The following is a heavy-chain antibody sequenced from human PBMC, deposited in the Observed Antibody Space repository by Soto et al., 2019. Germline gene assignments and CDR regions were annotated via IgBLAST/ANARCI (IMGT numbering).Heavy chain of an antibody. CDR1: GYTFTSYY. J-gene: IGHJ4*02. CDR2: INPSGGST. V-gene: IGHV1-46*01. Sequence: ASVKVSCKASGYTFTSYYMHWVRQAPGQGLEWMGIINPSGGSTSYAQKFQGRVTMTRDTSTSTVYMELSSLRSEDTAVYYCARDPYPVATATADYFDYWAQGTPLTVYS. D-gene: IGHD2-21*02. CDR3: ARDPYPVATATADYFDY.